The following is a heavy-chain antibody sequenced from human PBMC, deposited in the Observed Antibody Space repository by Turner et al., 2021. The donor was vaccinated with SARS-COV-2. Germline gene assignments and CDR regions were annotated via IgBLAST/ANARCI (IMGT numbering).Heavy chain of an antibody. CDR1: GGSISSITYY. CDR3: ERLMDTAMDYYGMDV. D-gene: IGHD5-18*01. V-gene: IGHV4-39*01. CDR2: IYYSGIT. Sequence: QLQLQESGPGLVKPSGTQCLTCPVSGGSISSITYYWGWLRQPPGKGLEWSGVIYYSGITNYNPALKGRVPISVDTSKTQNTLKLSSVTAADTDVYDCERLMDTAMDYYGMDVWGQGTTVTVSS. J-gene: IGHJ6*02.